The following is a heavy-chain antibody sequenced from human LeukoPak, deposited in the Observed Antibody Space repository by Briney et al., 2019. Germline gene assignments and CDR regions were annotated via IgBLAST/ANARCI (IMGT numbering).Heavy chain of an antibody. CDR1: GYTFTGYY. Sequence: SVKVSCKASGYTFTGYYMHWVRQAPGQGLEWMGGIVPIFGTANYAQKFQGRVTITADESTSTAYMELSSLRSEDTAVYYCARGPLGSSWYSPSPTNWFDPWGQGTLVTVSS. D-gene: IGHD6-13*01. J-gene: IGHJ5*02. CDR3: ARGPLGSSWYSPSPTNWFDP. CDR2: IVPIFGTA. V-gene: IGHV1-69*13.